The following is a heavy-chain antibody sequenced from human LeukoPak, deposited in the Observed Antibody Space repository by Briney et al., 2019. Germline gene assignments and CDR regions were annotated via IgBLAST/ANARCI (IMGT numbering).Heavy chain of an antibody. CDR3: ARVRGCSSTSCYTSWFDP. Sequence: PGGSLRLSCAASGFTFSSYWMSWVRQAPGKGLEWVANIKQDGSEKYYVDSVKGRFTISRDNAKNSLYLQMNSLRAEDTAVCYCARVRGCSSTSCYTSWFDPWGQGTLVTVSS. CDR2: IKQDGSEK. CDR1: GFTFSSYW. V-gene: IGHV3-7*01. D-gene: IGHD2-2*02. J-gene: IGHJ5*02.